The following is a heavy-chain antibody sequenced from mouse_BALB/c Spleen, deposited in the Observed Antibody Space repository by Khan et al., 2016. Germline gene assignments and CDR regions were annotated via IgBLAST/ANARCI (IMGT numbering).Heavy chain of an antibody. D-gene: IGHD2-1*01. Sequence: QIQLVQSGPELKKPGETVKISCKASGYTFTDYSMHWVKQAPGKGLKWMGWINTETGEPTYADDFKGRFAFSLETSASTAYLQINNLKNEDTATYFCARSGGNYVGFAYWGQGTLVTVSA. CDR1: GYTFTDYS. CDR2: INTETGEP. V-gene: IGHV9-2-1*01. CDR3: ARSGGNYVGFAY. J-gene: IGHJ3*01.